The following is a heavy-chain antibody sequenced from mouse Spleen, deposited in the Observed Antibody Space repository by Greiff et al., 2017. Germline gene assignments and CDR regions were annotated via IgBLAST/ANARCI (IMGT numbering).Heavy chain of an antibody. Sequence: EVKLMESGGGLVKPGGSLKLSCAASGFTFSDYGMHWVRQAPEKGLEWVAYISSGSSTIYYADTVKGRFTISRDNAKNTLFLQMTSLRSEDTAMYYCARWRGYFDYWGQGTTLTVSS. J-gene: IGHJ2*01. CDR2: ISSGSSTI. V-gene: IGHV5-17*01. CDR3: ARWRGYFDY. CDR1: GFTFSDYG.